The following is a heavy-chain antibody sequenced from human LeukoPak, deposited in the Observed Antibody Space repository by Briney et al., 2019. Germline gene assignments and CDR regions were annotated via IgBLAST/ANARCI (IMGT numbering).Heavy chain of an antibody. CDR2: IIPIFGTA. Sequence: GSSVNVSCKTSGGTFSSYAISWVRQAPGQGLEWMGRIIPIFGTANYAQKFQGRVTITTDESTSTAYMELSSLRSEDTAVYYCARDPSSDYTNTGFDYWGQGTLVTVSS. D-gene: IGHD6-25*01. J-gene: IGHJ4*02. CDR1: GGTFSSYA. V-gene: IGHV1-69*05. CDR3: ARDPSSDYTNTGFDY.